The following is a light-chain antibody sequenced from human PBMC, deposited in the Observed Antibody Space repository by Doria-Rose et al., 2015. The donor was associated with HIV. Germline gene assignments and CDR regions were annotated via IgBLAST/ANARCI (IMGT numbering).Light chain of an antibody. CDR2: DGS. CDR1: QSFSSTY. J-gene: IGKJ1*01. V-gene: IGKV3-20*01. Sequence: EIVLTQSLGTLSLSPGERATLSCRASQSFSSTYLAWYQQKPGQAPSLLIYDGSTRATVIPDRFSASGPGTDFTLTINRLEPEDFALYYCHQYGTSWTFGQGTKVEI. CDR3: HQYGTSWT.